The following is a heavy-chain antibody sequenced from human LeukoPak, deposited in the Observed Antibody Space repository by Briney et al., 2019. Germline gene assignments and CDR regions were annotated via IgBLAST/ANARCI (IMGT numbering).Heavy chain of an antibody. Sequence: ASVKVSCKASGYTFTSYYMHWVRQAPGQGLEWMGIINPSGGSTSYAQKFQGRVTITRNTSISTAYMELSSLRSEDTAVYYCARGPTTVTKGYYFDYWGQGTLVTVSS. CDR1: GYTFTSYY. V-gene: IGHV1-46*01. J-gene: IGHJ4*02. D-gene: IGHD4-17*01. CDR2: INPSGGST. CDR3: ARGPTTVTKGYYFDY.